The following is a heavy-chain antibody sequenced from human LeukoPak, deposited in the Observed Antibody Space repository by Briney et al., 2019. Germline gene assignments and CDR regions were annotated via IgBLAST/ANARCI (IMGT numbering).Heavy chain of an antibody. Sequence: ASVKVSCKASGYTFTSYDINWVRQATGQGLEWMGWMNPNSGNTGYAQKFQGRVTMTRNTSISTAYMELSSLRSEDTAVYYCARGLEPYYYYYGMDVWGQGTTVTVSS. J-gene: IGHJ6*02. CDR3: ARGLEPYYYYYGMDV. D-gene: IGHD1-1*01. CDR2: MNPNSGNT. CDR1: GYTFTSYD. V-gene: IGHV1-8*01.